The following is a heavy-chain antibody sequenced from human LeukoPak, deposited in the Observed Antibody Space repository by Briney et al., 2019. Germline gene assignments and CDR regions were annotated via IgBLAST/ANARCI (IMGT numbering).Heavy chain of an antibody. CDR2: IRYDGSNK. Sequence: GRSLRLSCAASGFTFSSYGMHWVRQAPGKGLEWVAFIRYDGSNKYYADSVKGRFTISRDNSKNTLYLQMNSLRAEDTAVYYCAKYPPRSYYPWYMDVWGKGTTVTVSS. J-gene: IGHJ6*03. V-gene: IGHV3-30*02. CDR3: AKYPPRSYYPWYMDV. CDR1: GFTFSSYG.